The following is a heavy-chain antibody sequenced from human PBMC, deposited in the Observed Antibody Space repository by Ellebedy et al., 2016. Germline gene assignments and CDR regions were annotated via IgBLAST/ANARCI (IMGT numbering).Heavy chain of an antibody. V-gene: IGHV3-30*03. D-gene: IGHD3-10*01. CDR2: ISHDEDQK. CDR1: GFTFTNYG. J-gene: IGHJ4*02. Sequence: GESLKISCAASGFTFTNYGLHWVRQAPGKGLEWVALISHDEDQKTYADSVKGRFTIPRDISKNTLYLQMDSLKTEDTAVYYCARDGSASWFGDESYWGQGTLVTVSS. CDR3: ARDGSASWFGDESY.